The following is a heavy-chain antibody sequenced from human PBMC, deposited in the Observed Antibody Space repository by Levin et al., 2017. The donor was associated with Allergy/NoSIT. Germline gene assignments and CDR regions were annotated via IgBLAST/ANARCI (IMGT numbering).Heavy chain of an antibody. CDR1: GFTFSSCS. CDR2: ISSSGAYI. Sequence: PGGSLRLSCAASGFTFSSCSMNWVRQAPGKVLEWVSSISSSGAYIYYADSVKGRFTISRDNAKNSLYLQMNSLRAEDTAVYYCARDLSLDYYDTSGYSFDFWGQGTLVIVSS. J-gene: IGHJ4*02. CDR3: ARDLSLDYYDTSGYSFDF. V-gene: IGHV3-21*01. D-gene: IGHD3-22*01.